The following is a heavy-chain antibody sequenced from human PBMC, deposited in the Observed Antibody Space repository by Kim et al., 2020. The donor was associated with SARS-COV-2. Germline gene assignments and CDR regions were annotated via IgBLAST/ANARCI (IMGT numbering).Heavy chain of an antibody. CDR3: ARDTLGDQPFFRQYYYYYYMDV. Sequence: SQTLSLTCAISGDSVSSNSAAWNWIRQSPSRGLEWLGRTYYRSKWYNDYAVSVKSRITINPDTSKNQFSLQLNSVTPEDTAVYYCARDTLGDQPFFRQYYYYYYMDVWGTGTTVTVSS. V-gene: IGHV6-1*01. CDR1: GDSVSSNSAA. CDR2: TYYRSKWYN. D-gene: IGHD3-16*01. J-gene: IGHJ6*03.